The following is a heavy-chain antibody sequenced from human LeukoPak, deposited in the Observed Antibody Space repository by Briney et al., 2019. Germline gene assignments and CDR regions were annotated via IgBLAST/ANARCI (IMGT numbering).Heavy chain of an antibody. CDR3: ARGGGYGDYGSWFDP. Sequence: ASVKVSCKASGYIFTSYYMHWVRQAPGQGLEWMGIINPSGGSTSYAQKFQGRVTMTRDTSTSTVYMELSSLRSEDTAVYYCARGGGYGDYGSWFDPWSQGTLVTVSS. V-gene: IGHV1-46*01. J-gene: IGHJ5*02. CDR1: GYIFTSYY. CDR2: INPSGGST. D-gene: IGHD4-17*01.